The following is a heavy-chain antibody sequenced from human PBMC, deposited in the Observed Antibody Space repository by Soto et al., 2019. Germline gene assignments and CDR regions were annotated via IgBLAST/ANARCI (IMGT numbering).Heavy chain of an antibody. J-gene: IGHJ4*02. CDR1: GGTFSSYA. CDR2: IIPIFGTA. Sequence: QVPLVQSGAEVKKPGSSVKVSCKASGGTFSSYAISWVRQAPGQGLEWMGGIIPIFGTANYAQKFQGRVTITADEPTSTAYSELNSLRSDDTAVYYCARDFGYSYGYRFDYWGQGTLVTVSS. V-gene: IGHV1-69*01. CDR3: ARDFGYSYGYRFDY. D-gene: IGHD5-18*01.